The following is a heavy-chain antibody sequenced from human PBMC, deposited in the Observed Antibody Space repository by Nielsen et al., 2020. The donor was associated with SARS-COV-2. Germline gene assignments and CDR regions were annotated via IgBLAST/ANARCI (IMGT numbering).Heavy chain of an antibody. CDR2: ISSTSSYI. D-gene: IGHD3-22*01. V-gene: IGHV3-21*01. J-gene: IGHJ5*01. CDR1: GFIFGSYT. Sequence: GESLKISCAASGFIFGSYTMTYFRQAPGKGLEWVSSISSTSSYIYYADSVKGRFTISRDNAESSLYLQMYSLRAEDTAVYYCAREQRDYSDHIKWFDSWGQGTLVTVSS. CDR3: AREQRDYSDHIKWFDS.